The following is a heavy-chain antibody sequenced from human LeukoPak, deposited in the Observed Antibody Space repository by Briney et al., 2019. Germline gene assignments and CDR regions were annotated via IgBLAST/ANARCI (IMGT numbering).Heavy chain of an antibody. CDR2: IYYSGST. D-gene: IGHD2-2*01. CDR3: ARGAQQYQLLFWFDP. CDR1: GGSISSSSYY. J-gene: IGHJ5*02. V-gene: IGHV4-39*01. Sequence: PSETLSLTCTVSGGSISSSSYYWGWIRQPPGKGLEWIGSIYYSGSTYYNPSLKSRVTISVDTSKNQFSLKLSSVTAADTAVYYCARGAQQYQLLFWFDPWGQGTLVTVSS.